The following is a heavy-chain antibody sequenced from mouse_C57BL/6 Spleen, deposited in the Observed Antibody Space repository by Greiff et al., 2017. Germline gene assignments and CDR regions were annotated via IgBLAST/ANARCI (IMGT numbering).Heavy chain of an antibody. CDR2: INPSNGGT. V-gene: IGHV1-53*01. CDR3: ARCGTTVVAYYAMDY. Sequence: QVQLQQPGTELVKPGASVKLSCKASGYTFTSYWMHWVKQRPGQGLEWIGNINPSNGGTNYNEKFKSKATLTVDKSSSTAYMQLSSLTSEDSAVYYCARCGTTVVAYYAMDYWGQGTSVTVSS. CDR1: GYTFTSYW. D-gene: IGHD1-1*01. J-gene: IGHJ4*01.